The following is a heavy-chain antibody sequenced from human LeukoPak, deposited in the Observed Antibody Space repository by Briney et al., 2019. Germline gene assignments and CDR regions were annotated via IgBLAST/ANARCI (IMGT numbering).Heavy chain of an antibody. Sequence: ASVKVSCKASGYIFTNYGITWVRQAPGQGLEWMGWISGYNGNTHYAQKLQGRVIMTTDTSTTTAYMEVRNLRSDDTAVYYCARDGRHRLSGYGGWFDPWAREPWSPSPQ. CDR1: GYIFTNYG. V-gene: IGHV1-18*01. CDR2: ISGYNGNT. D-gene: IGHD3-22*01. CDR3: ARDGRHRLSGYGGWFDP. J-gene: IGHJ5*02.